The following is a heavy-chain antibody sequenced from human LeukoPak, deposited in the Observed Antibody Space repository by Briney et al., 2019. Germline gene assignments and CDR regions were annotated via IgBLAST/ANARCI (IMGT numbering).Heavy chain of an antibody. CDR1: GFTFSSHW. Sequence: GGSLRLSCAASGFTFSSHWMSWVRQAPGKGLEWVSYISSSGSTIYYADSVKGRFTISRDNAKNSLYLQMNSLRAEDTAVYYCARGADDYGGGSHAFDFWGQGTMVTVSS. CDR3: ARGADDYGGGSHAFDF. D-gene: IGHD4-23*01. V-gene: IGHV3-48*03. J-gene: IGHJ3*01. CDR2: ISSSGSTI.